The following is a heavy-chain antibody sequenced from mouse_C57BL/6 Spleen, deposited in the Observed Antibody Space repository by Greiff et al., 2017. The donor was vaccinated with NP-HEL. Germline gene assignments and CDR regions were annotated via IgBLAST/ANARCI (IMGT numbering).Heavy chain of an antibody. Sequence: VQLKESGPGLVKPSQSLSLTCSVTGYSITSGYYWNWIRQFPGNKLEWMGYISYDGSNNYNPSLKNRISITRDTSKNQFFLKLNSVTTEDTATYYCARGAHWYFDVWGTGTTVTVSS. J-gene: IGHJ1*03. CDR2: ISYDGSN. CDR1: GYSITSGYY. V-gene: IGHV3-6*01. CDR3: ARGAHWYFDV.